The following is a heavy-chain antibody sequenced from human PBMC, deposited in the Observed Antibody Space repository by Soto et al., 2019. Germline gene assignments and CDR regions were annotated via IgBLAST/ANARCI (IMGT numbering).Heavy chain of an antibody. CDR3: ARDLSRGITMIGREIHF. CDR1: GFAFSNYA. D-gene: IGHD3-22*01. CDR2: ISYDERKK. V-gene: IGHV3-30*04. Sequence: QVQLVESGGGVVQAGRSLRLSCTASGFAFSNYAMHWVRRAPGKGMEVVAIISYDERKKYYGGSVRGRFTVSRDNSKNTVVLQMSDLKAEDTAVYYCARDLSRGITMIGREIHFWGQGTLVTVSS. J-gene: IGHJ4*02.